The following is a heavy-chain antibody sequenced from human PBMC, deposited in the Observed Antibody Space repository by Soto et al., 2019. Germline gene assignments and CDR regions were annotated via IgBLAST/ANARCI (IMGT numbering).Heavy chain of an antibody. Sequence: VKVSCKASGYTFTSYYMHWVRQAPGQGLEWMGIINPSGGSTSYAQKFQGRVTMTRDTSTSTVYMELSSLRSEDTAVYYCARRYSGSTGGENWFDPWSQGTLVTVSS. CDR3: ARRYSGSTGGENWFDP. J-gene: IGHJ5*02. D-gene: IGHD1-26*01. V-gene: IGHV1-46*01. CDR2: INPSGGST. CDR1: GYTFTSYY.